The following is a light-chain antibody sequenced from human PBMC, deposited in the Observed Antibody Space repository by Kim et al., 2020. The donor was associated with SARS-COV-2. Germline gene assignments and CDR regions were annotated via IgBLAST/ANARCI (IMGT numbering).Light chain of an antibody. V-gene: IGKV3-20*01. J-gene: IGKJ1*01. CDR1: QSVSTSH. CDR2: GTF. Sequence: SPGESATLYCSASQSVSTSHLAWYQQKPDQAPRLLMYGTFTRAAGIPDMFSGSGSGTDYTLTISRLEPEDFAVYFCQQYGSSPRTFGQGTKVDIK. CDR3: QQYGSSPRT.